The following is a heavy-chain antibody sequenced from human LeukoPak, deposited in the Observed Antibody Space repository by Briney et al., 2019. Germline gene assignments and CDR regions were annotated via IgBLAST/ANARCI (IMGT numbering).Heavy chain of an antibody. Sequence: PSGTLSLTCTVSGSSVSSGGYYWSWIRQPPGKGLEWIVNICYSGSTNFTPDLKSRVTISVDTSKNQFSLKVSPVTDADTAVYYCARRGGSGRSFDYWGQGTLVTVSS. CDR3: ARRGGSGRSFDY. D-gene: IGHD3-10*01. V-gene: IGHV4-61*08. CDR2: ICYSGST. J-gene: IGHJ4*02. CDR1: GSSVSSGGYY.